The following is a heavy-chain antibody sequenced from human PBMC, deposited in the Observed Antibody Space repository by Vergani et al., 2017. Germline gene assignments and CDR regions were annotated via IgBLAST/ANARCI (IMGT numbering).Heavy chain of an antibody. Sequence: QVQLVQSGAEVKKPGASVKVSCKASGYTFTSYGISWVRQAPGQGLEWMGWISAYNGNTNYAQKFQGRVTMTRDTSISTAYMELSRLRSDDTAVYYCAREVIGTYYGGNPFDYWGQGTLVTVSS. V-gene: IGHV1-18*01. D-gene: IGHD4-23*01. CDR1: GYTFTSYG. J-gene: IGHJ4*02. CDR2: ISAYNGNT. CDR3: AREVIGTYYGGNPFDY.